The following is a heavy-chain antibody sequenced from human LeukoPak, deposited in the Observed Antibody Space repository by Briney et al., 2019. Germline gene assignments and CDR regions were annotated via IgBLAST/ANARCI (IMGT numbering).Heavy chain of an antibody. D-gene: IGHD6-13*01. J-gene: IGHJ4*02. CDR1: GYTFTSYG. Sequence: ASVTVSFKASGYTFTSYGISGVRQAAGQGREGMGWISAYNGNTNYAQKLQGRVTMTTDTSTSTAYMELRSLRSDDTAVYYCARVGGEGAAAGTYYFDYWGQGTLVTVSS. V-gene: IGHV1-18*04. CDR2: ISAYNGNT. CDR3: ARVGGEGAAAGTYYFDY.